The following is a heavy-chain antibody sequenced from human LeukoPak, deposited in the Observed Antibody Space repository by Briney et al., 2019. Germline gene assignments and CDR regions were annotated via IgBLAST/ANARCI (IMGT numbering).Heavy chain of an antibody. D-gene: IGHD5-18*01. CDR3: ARQLWLHPFDY. J-gene: IGHJ4*02. Sequence: ASVKVSCKASGYTFTSYYMHWVRQALGQGLEWMGIINPSGGSTSYAQKFQGRVTMTRDTPTSTVYMELSSLRSEDTAVYYCARQLWLHPFDYWGQGTLVTVSS. CDR1: GYTFTSYY. CDR2: INPSGGST. V-gene: IGHV1-46*01.